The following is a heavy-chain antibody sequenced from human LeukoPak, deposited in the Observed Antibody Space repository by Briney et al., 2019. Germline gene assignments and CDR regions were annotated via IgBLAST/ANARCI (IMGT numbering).Heavy chain of an antibody. CDR2: IKQDGSEK. J-gene: IGHJ4*02. CDR1: GFTFSRYW. V-gene: IGHV3-7*04. Sequence: GGSLRLSCAASGFTFSRYWMSWVRQAPGKGLEWVANIKQDGSEKYYGDSAKARLTISRDNANKSLYLQLNSLRAEETAVYFCAREPIYGLNFDYWGQGSLVTVSS. CDR3: AREPIYGLNFDY. D-gene: IGHD2/OR15-2a*01.